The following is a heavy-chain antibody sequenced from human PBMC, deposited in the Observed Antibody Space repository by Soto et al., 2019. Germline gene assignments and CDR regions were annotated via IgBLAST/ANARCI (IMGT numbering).Heavy chain of an antibody. J-gene: IGHJ4*02. CDR1: GYIFTSYY. V-gene: IGHV1-46*03. Sequence: ASVKVSCKASGYIFTSYYIHWVRQAPGQGLEWMGWINPFDGSRMFAQSFQGRVAMTRDTSTSTVYMEVSSLRSEDTAVYYCSRVDPGETSPFDHWGQGTLVTVS. D-gene: IGHD3-10*01. CDR3: SRVDPGETSPFDH. CDR2: INPFDGSR.